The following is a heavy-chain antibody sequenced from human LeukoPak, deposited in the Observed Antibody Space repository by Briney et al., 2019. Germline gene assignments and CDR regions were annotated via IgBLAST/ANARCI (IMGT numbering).Heavy chain of an antibody. V-gene: IGHV3-7*03. CDR1: GFTFSDYY. CDR2: IKQDGSEK. Sequence: PGGSLRLSCAASGFTFSDYYMSWIRQAPGKGLEWVANIKQDGSEKYYVDSVKGRFTISRDNAKNSLYLQMNSLRAEDTAVYFCARRGVVIRVILVGFHKEAFYFDSWGQGALVTVSS. J-gene: IGHJ4*02. D-gene: IGHD3-22*01. CDR3: ARRGVVIRVILVGFHKEAFYFDS.